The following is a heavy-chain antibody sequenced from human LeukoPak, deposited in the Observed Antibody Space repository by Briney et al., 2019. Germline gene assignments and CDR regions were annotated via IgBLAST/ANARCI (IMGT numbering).Heavy chain of an antibody. CDR1: GGSINSSNW. J-gene: IGHJ4*02. D-gene: IGHD3-9*01. CDR3: ARARNEILAGYYSFDY. Sequence: PSETLSLTCAVSGGSINSSNWWSWVRRPPGKGLEWIGEIYHSGSTNYNPSLKSRVTISGDKSKNQFSLKLTSVTAADTAIYYCARARNEILAGYYSFDYWGQGILVTVSS. V-gene: IGHV4-4*02. CDR2: IYHSGST.